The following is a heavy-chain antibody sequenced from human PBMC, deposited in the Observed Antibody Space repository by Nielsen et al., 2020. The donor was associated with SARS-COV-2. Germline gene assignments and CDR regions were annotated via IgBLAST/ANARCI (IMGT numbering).Heavy chain of an antibody. J-gene: IGHJ5*02. D-gene: IGHD3-10*01. CDR3: ARVRSSSGIWFDP. CDR1: GYTFTGHY. V-gene: IGHV1-2*06. Sequence: ASVKVSCKASGYTFTGHYMHWMRRAPGQGPEWLGRVNPNSGATNYAQKFQGRVTLTRDASINTTYMELTRLTSDDTAVYYCARVRSSSGIWFDPWGQGTLVVVSS. CDR2: VNPNSGAT.